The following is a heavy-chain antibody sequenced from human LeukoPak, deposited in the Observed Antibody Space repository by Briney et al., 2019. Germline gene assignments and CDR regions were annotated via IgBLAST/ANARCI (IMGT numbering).Heavy chain of an antibody. D-gene: IGHD3-3*01. V-gene: IGHV3-11*04. J-gene: IGHJ4*02. Sequence: LSLTCTVSGGSISSGGYYWSWVRQAPGKGLEWVSYISSSGDTIYYADSVKGPFTISRDNAKHSLYLQLNSLRAEDTAVYYCARVPRSSRIPIFRWGQGTLVTVSS. CDR3: ARVPRSSRIPIFR. CDR2: ISSSGDTI. CDR1: GGSISSGGYY.